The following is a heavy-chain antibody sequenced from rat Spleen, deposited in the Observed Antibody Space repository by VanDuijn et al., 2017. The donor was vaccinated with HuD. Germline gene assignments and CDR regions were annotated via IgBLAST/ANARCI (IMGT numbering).Heavy chain of an antibody. Sequence: EVQLVESGGGLVQPGRSLKLSCVASGFTFNNYWMTWIRQAPGQGLEWVASIPHTGDSTYHPDSAKGRFTISRDNAKSTLYLQMNSLRSEDTATYYCTRHNNYYFDYWGQGVMVTVSS. CDR2: IPHTGDST. D-gene: IGHD1-10*01. V-gene: IGHV5-31*01. CDR3: TRHNNYYFDY. J-gene: IGHJ2*01. CDR1: GFTFNNYW.